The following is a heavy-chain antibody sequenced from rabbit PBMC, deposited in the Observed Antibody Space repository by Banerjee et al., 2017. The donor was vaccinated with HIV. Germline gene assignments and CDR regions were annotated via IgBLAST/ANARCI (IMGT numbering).Heavy chain of an antibody. J-gene: IGHJ4*01. CDR1: GFDLSNNYY. CDR2: ISGSSGTT. Sequence: QEQLEESGGGLVKPEGSLTLTCKASGFDLSNNYYMCWVRQAPGKGLEWIACISGSSGTTWYANWAKGRFTISKTSSTTVTLQMTSLTAADTATYFCARDGISDIYFKLWGQGTLVTVS. V-gene: IGHV1S45*01. D-gene: IGHD8-1*01. CDR3: ARDGISDIYFKL.